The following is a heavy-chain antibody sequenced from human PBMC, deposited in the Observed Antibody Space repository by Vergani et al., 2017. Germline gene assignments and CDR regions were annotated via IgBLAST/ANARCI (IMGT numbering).Heavy chain of an antibody. CDR3: ARVKGDDFWSGYYYFDY. J-gene: IGHJ4*02. CDR1: GGSISSYY. Sequence: QVQLQESGPGLVKPSETLSLTCTVSGGSISSYYWSWIRQPPGKGLEWIGYIYYSGSTNYNPSLKSRVTISVDTSKNPFSLKLSSVTDADTAVYYCARVKGDDFWSGYYYFDYWGQGTLVTVSS. V-gene: IGHV4-59*01. CDR2: IYYSGST. D-gene: IGHD3-3*01.